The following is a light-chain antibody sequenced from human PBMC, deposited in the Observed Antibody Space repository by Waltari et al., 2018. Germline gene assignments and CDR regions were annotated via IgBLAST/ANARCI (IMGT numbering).Light chain of an antibody. Sequence: QSALTQPASVSGSPGQPLTIPCTGTSRYNLVPRYQQYPGEAPNDVIFEDTKPPSGVSNRFSASKSGNTASLTISGLQAEDEADYYCCSHTGSNTWVFGGGTKVTVL. CDR2: EDT. CDR3: CSHTGSNTWV. V-gene: IGLV2-23*01. CDR1: SRYNL. J-gene: IGLJ3*02.